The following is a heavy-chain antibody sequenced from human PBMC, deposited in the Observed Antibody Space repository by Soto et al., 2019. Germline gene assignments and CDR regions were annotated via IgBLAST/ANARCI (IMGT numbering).Heavy chain of an antibody. CDR2: ISYSGKI. CDR3: ASGSREYFQH. Sequence: WETLSLTCTVSGGAFSSTNYYWGWIRQPPGKGLEWIGSISYSGKIYYNPSLKSRVTISVDTSKNQFSLRLSSVTAADTAVYYCASGSREYFQHWGQGTLVTVS. D-gene: IGHD3-10*01. V-gene: IGHV4-39*07. CDR1: GGAFSSTNYY. J-gene: IGHJ1*01.